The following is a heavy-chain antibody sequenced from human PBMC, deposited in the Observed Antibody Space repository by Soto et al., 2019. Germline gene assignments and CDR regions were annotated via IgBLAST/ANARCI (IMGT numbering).Heavy chain of an antibody. CDR1: GGSISSSSYY. J-gene: IGHJ6*02. Sequence: PSETLSLTCTVSGGSISSSSYYWGWIRQPPGKGLEWIGSIYYSGSTYYNPSLKSRVTISVDTSKNQFSLKLSSVTAADTAVYYCARLNIVVVTATPSYYRMDVWGQGTTVT. CDR2: IYYSGST. V-gene: IGHV4-39*01. CDR3: ARLNIVVVTATPSYYRMDV. D-gene: IGHD2-21*02.